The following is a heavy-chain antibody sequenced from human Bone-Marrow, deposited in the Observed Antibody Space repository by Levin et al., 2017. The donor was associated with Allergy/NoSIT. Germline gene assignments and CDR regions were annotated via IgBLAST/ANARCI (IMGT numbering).Heavy chain of an antibody. J-gene: IGHJ6*02. Sequence: GESLKISCKASGYTFSDYGVNWVRQAPGQGLEWVGWMSANNTNVNYAHKFQGRVTMTTSTSTTTAYLELRSLRSDDTAGDFCARAGIHDVVYRFLVDHQKGMDVWGQGTTVTVSS. V-gene: IGHV1-18*01. CDR1: GYTFSDYG. CDR2: MSANNTNV. D-gene: IGHD2-8*02. CDR3: ARAGIHDVVYRFLVDHQKGMDV.